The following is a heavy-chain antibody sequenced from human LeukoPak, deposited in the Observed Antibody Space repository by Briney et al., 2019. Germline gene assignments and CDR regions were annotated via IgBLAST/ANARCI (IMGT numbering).Heavy chain of an antibody. CDR3: ARGYSHNSGGWLDP. J-gene: IGHJ5*02. Sequence: GGSLRLSCAVSVFTFSNYAMSWVRQAPGTGLEWVGSLTDSGDATYYADSVKGRLTISRDNSNSTLYLHISGLRDEDTAVYYCARGYSHNSGGWLDPWGQGTLVTVSS. V-gene: IGHV3-23*01. CDR2: LTDSGDAT. CDR1: VFTFSNYA. D-gene: IGHD5-12*01.